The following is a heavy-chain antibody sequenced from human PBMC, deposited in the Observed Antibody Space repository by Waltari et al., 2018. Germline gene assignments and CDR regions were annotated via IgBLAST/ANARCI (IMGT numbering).Heavy chain of an antibody. CDR2: INDDGCLK. D-gene: IGHD3-10*01. J-gene: IGHJ6*02. CDR3: ARPCPPPYYYGSGEIGYGLDV. Sequence: LVESGGDLVQPGGSLTLSCAASGFKFYDYWMSWIRQAPGKGLDCGADINDDGCLKNYADSVKGRFTISRDNAKQLVFLQMNSLRVEDAAVYYCARPCPPPYYYGSGEIGYGLDVWGQGTTVTVSS. V-gene: IGHV3-7*01. CDR1: GFKFYDYW.